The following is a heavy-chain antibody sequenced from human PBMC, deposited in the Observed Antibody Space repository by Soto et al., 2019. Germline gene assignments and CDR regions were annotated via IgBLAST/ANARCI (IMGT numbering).Heavy chain of an antibody. V-gene: IGHV1-8*01. CDR2: MNPNSGNT. J-gene: IGHJ3*02. D-gene: IGHD4-4*01. Sequence: ASVKVSCKASGYTFTSYDINWVRQATGQGLEWMGWMNPNSGNTGYAQKFQGRVTMTRNTSISTAYMELSSLRSEDTAVYYCARGPYKYRNDAFDIWGQGTMVTVSS. CDR3: ARGPYKYRNDAFDI. CDR1: GYTFTSYD.